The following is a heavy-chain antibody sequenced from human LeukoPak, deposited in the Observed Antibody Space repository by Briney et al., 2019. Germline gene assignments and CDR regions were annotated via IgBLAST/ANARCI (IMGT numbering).Heavy chain of an antibody. J-gene: IGHJ6*03. CDR1: GGSISSTSYY. D-gene: IGHD3-10*01. Sequence: SETLSLTCTVSGGSISSTSYYWGWIRQPPGKGLEWIGTIFYSGSTYYNPSLKSRVTMSVDTSQNQFSLKLSSVTAADRAVYYCARHRYYYRSGSYYGAPYYMDVWGKGTTVTISS. CDR2: IFYSGST. CDR3: ARHRYYYRSGSYYGAPYYMDV. V-gene: IGHV4-39*01.